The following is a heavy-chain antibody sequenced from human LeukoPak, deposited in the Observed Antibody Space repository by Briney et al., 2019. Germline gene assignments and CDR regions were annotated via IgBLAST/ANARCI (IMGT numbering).Heavy chain of an antibody. CDR3: ARSTTVTTYIFDY. V-gene: IGHV1-69*05. D-gene: IGHD4-17*01. Sequence: SVKVSCKASGGTFSSYAISWVRQAPGQGLGWMGGIIPIFGTANYAQKFQGRVTITTDESTSTAYMELSSLRSEDTAVYYCARSTTVTTYIFDYWGQGTLVTVSS. CDR1: GGTFSSYA. J-gene: IGHJ4*02. CDR2: IIPIFGTA.